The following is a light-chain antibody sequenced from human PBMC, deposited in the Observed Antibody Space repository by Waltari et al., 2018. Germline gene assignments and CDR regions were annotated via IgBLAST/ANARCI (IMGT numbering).Light chain of an antibody. CDR1: SGGIALSP. CDR2: QDY. Sequence: NFMLTQPHSVSESPGKTVTITCTRSSGGIALSPVQWSRPRPGSAPTTLIYQDYRRPSGVPDRFSGYIAISSNSASLTIARLEPEDEADYYCQSYDATTQVFGGGTKLTVL. V-gene: IGLV6-57*03. CDR3: QSYDATTQV. J-gene: IGLJ3*02.